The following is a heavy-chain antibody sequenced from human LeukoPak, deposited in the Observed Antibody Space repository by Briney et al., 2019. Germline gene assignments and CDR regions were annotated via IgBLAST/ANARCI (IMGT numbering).Heavy chain of an antibody. D-gene: IGHD4-17*01. J-gene: IGHJ4*02. V-gene: IGHV4-39*01. CDR3: ARPNDNGDYIGY. CDR2: IYYSVST. Sequence: SETLSLTCTVTGGSVGSNNYYWGWIRQPPGKGLEWIGSIYYSVSTYYNPSLKSRITISVDTTKNQFSLKLTSVTAADTGVYYCARPNDNGDYIGYWGQGTLVTVSS. CDR1: GGSVGSNNYY.